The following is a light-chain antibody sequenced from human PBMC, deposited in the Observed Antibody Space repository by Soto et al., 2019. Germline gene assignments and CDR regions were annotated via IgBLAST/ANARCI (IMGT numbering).Light chain of an antibody. Sequence: QSDLTQPPSASGSPGQSVTISCTGTGSDVGAYNYVSWYQQHPGKAPKLMIYEVSKRPSGVPDRFSGSKSGNTASLTVSGLQAEDEADDYCSSYAGNNNYVFGTGTKLTVL. J-gene: IGLJ1*01. V-gene: IGLV2-8*01. CDR3: SSYAGNNNYV. CDR1: GSDVGAYNY. CDR2: EVS.